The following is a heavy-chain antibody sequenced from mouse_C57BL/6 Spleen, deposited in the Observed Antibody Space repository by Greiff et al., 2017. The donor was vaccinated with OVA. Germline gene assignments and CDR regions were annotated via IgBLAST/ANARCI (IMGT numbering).Heavy chain of an antibody. CDR1: GYAFSSSW. D-gene: IGHD3-3*01. V-gene: IGHV1-82*01. CDR2: IYPGDGDT. J-gene: IGHJ2*01. Sequence: QVQLKESGPELVKPGASVKISCKASGYAFSSSWMNWVKQRPGKGLEWIGRIYPGDGDTNYNGKFKGKATLTADKSSSTAYMQLSSLTSEDSAVYFCARQLGQGFDYWGQGTTLTVSS. CDR3: ARQLGQGFDY.